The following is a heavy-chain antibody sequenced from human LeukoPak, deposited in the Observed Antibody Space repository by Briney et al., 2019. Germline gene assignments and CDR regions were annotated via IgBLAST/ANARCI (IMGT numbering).Heavy chain of an antibody. Sequence: AASVKVSCKASGYTFTSYGISWVRQAPGQGLEWMGWISAYNGNTNYAQKLQGRVTMTTDTSTSTAYMELSSLRSEDTAVYYCARDLSHRYYHRTGYAFDYWGQGTLVTVSS. CDR3: ARDLSHRYYHRTGYAFDY. CDR2: ISAYNGNT. D-gene: IGHD3-22*01. V-gene: IGHV1-18*01. J-gene: IGHJ4*02. CDR1: GYTFTSYG.